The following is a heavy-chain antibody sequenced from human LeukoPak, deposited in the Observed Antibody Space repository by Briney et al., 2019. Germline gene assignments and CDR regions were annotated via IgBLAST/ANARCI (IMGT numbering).Heavy chain of an antibody. CDR1: GYDFRTYW. D-gene: IGHD5-12*01. CDR3: ARSVDAPLAEYFQV. CDR2: IYPDDSDT. J-gene: IGHJ1*01. V-gene: IGHV5-51*01. Sequence: GESLKISCQTSGYDFRTYWIGWGRQMPGKALEWMGNIYPDDSDTKYGPSFQGQVTISADKSIRTTYLQWTNVTASDTAMYYCARSVDAPLAEYFQVWGQGTLVTVSA.